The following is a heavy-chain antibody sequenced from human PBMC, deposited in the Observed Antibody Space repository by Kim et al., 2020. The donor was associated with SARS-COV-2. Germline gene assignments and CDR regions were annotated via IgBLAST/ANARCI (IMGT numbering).Heavy chain of an antibody. J-gene: IGHJ5*02. V-gene: IGHV2-5*02. D-gene: IGHD6-19*01. CDR2: IYWDDDN. CDR3: AHSPSSGWYWDWFDP. CDR1: GFSLSTSGVG. Sequence: SGPTLVNPTQTLTLTCTFSGFSLSTSGVGVGWIRQPPGKALEWLALIYWDDDNRYSPALKSRLTITKDTSKNQVVLTMTNMDPVDTAAYYCAHSPSSGWYWDWFDPWGHGTLVTVSS.